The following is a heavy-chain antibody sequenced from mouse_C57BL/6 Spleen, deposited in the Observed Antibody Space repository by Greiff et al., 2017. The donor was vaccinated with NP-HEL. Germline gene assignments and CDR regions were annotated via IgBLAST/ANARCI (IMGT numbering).Heavy chain of an antibody. Sequence: QVQLKQPGAELVRPGSSVKLSCKASGYTFTSYWMHWVKQRPIQGLEWIGNIDPSDSETHYNQKFKDKATLTVDKSSSTAYMQLSSLTSEDSAVYYCARGGYPYYFDYWGQGTTLTVSS. V-gene: IGHV1-52*01. J-gene: IGHJ2*01. CDR3: ARGGYPYYFDY. CDR1: GYTFTSYW. D-gene: IGHD3-1*01. CDR2: IDPSDSET.